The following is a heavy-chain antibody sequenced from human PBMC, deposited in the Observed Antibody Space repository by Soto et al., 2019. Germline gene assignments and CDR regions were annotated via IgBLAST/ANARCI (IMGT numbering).Heavy chain of an antibody. CDR1: GFTFSSYG. V-gene: IGHV3-30*18. CDR2: ISYDGSNK. Sequence: GGSLRLSCAASGFTFSSYGMHWVRQAPGKGVEWVAVISYDGSNKYYADSVKGRFTISRDNSKNTLYLQMNSLRAEDTAVYYCAKVASQPAHCSSTSCYGLVDYWGQGTLVTVSS. CDR3: AKVASQPAHCSSTSCYGLVDY. D-gene: IGHD2-2*01. J-gene: IGHJ4*02.